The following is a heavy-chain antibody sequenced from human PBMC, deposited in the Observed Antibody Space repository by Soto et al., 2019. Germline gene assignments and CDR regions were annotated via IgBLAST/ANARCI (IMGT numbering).Heavy chain of an antibody. Sequence: QVHLVESGGGVVQPGGSLRLSCAVSGFTFSSHSMHWVRQPPGKGLEWVALIYPEGDNKYYADSVKGRFTTSRDNSKNTMYLQMNSLRVEDTAVYYCARDDEGWSDCDLGSWGQGALVTVSS. CDR3: ARDDEGWSDCDLGS. CDR2: IYPEGDNK. J-gene: IGHJ5*02. D-gene: IGHD2-21*01. V-gene: IGHV3-30-3*01. CDR1: GFTFSSHS.